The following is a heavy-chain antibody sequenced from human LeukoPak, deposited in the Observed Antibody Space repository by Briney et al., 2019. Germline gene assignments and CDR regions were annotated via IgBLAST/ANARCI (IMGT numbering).Heavy chain of an antibody. J-gene: IGHJ5*02. CDR1: GYAVTDYY. V-gene: IGHV1-2*02. Sequence: GASVKVSCKASGYAVTDYYVHWVRQAPGQGLEWMGWFNPDNGGTNSVQKFQGRVTMTGDTSMRTVYMELTRLRSDDTAVYYCPINHVAIQWFGEGGFDPWGQGTLVTVSS. CDR2: FNPDNGGT. D-gene: IGHD3-10*01. CDR3: PINHVAIQWFGEGGFDP.